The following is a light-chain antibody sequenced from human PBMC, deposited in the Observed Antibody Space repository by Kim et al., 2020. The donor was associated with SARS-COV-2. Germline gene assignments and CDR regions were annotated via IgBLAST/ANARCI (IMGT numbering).Light chain of an antibody. J-gene: IGKJ2*01. V-gene: IGKV3-15*01. Sequence: SEHAEARVTPSCKASESVSRNFAWFQQKTGQAPRLLRYGASTRFPGTPARFTASESGTEFTLTISSLQSEDFAVYYCQQYNDWPYTFGQGTKLEIK. CDR3: QQYNDWPYT. CDR1: ESVSRN. CDR2: GAS.